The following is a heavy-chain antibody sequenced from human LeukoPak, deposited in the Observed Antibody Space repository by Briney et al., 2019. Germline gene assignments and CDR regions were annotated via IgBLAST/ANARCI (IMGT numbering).Heavy chain of an antibody. CDR1: RGSISTYY. CDR2: INHSGST. D-gene: IGHD2-21*01. CDR3: ARRLRFQSYYFDY. J-gene: IGHJ4*02. V-gene: IGHV4-34*01. Sequence: PSETLSLTCTVSRGSISTYYWSWIRQPPGKGLEWIGEINHSGSTNYNPSLKSRVTISVDTSKNQFSLKLSSVAAADTAVYYCARRLRFQSYYFDYWGQGTLVTVSS.